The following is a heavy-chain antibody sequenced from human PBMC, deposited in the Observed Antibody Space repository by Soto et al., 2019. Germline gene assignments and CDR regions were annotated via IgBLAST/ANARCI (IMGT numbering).Heavy chain of an antibody. D-gene: IGHD2-15*01. Sequence: SETLSLTCTVSGGSISSRSFYWGWIRQPPGKGLEWIGSIYYGGNTYFNPSLKSRVTISVDTSKTQFSLKLSSVTAADTAVYYCARGTACSGTCFFEFDYWGQGTLVTVSS. CDR1: GGSISSRSFY. CDR3: ARGTACSGTCFFEFDY. CDR2: IYYGGNT. V-gene: IGHV4-39*02. J-gene: IGHJ4*02.